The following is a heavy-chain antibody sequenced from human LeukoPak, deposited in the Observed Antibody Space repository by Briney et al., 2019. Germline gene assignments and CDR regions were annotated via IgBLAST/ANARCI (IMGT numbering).Heavy chain of an antibody. D-gene: IGHD6-19*01. Sequence: GGSLRLSFAASGFSFSSYAMGSVRQAPGKGLEWLSGISGRAGSTYYADSVKGRFTISRDNSKNTLYLQMNSLRAEDTAVYFCAKTGVAVAGTFEDPYLDCWGQGTLVTVSS. CDR1: GFSFSSYA. J-gene: IGHJ4*02. CDR2: ISGRAGST. CDR3: AKTGVAVAGTFEDPYLDC. V-gene: IGHV3-23*01.